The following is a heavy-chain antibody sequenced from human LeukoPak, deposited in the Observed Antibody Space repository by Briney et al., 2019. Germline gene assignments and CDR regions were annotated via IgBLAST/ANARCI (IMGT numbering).Heavy chain of an antibody. CDR2: IYYSGST. D-gene: IGHD3-22*01. CDR3: ARDGSDYYDSSGYLRLFDY. Sequence: SETLSLTCTVSGGSVSSGSYYWSWIRQPPGKGLEWIGYIYYSGSTNYNPSLKSRVTISVDTSKNQFSLKLSSATAADTAVYYCARDGSDYYDSSGYLRLFDYWGQGTLVTVSS. V-gene: IGHV4-61*01. J-gene: IGHJ4*02. CDR1: GGSVSSGSYY.